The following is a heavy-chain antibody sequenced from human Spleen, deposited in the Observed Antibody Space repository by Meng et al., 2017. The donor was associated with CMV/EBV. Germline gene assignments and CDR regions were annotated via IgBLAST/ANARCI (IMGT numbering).Heavy chain of an antibody. CDR3: ARVDQLLPTGS. Sequence: SVKVSCKASGYTFITNGISWVRQAPGQGLEWMGGIIPILGIANYAQKFQGRVTITADKSTSTAYMELSSLRSEDTAVYYCARVDQLLPTGSWGQGTLVTVSS. J-gene: IGHJ5*02. D-gene: IGHD2-2*01. CDR1: GYTFITNG. CDR2: IIPILGIA. V-gene: IGHV1-69*10.